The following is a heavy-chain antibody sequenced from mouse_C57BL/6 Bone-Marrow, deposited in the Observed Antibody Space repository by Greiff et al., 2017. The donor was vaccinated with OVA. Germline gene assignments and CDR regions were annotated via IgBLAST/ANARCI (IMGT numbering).Heavy chain of an antibody. J-gene: IGHJ4*01. CDR1: GFNIKDYY. Sequence: EVQLQQSGAELVKPGASVKLSCTASGFNIKDYYMHWVKQRTEQGLEWIGRIDPEDGETKYDPKFQGKATITADTSSNTAYLQLSSLTSEDTAVYYCARGSYYYGSSPWGQGTSVTVSS. D-gene: IGHD1-1*01. V-gene: IGHV14-2*01. CDR3: ARGSYYYGSSP. CDR2: IDPEDGET.